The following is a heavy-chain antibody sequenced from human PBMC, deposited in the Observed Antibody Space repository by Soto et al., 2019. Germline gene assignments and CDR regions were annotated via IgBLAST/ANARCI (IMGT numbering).Heavy chain of an antibody. Sequence: ASVKVSCKASGGTFSSYAISWVRQAPGQGLEWMGGIIPIFGTANYAQKFQGRVTITADESTSTAYMELSSLRSEDTAVYYCARDTVYCSGGSCYSWFDPWGQGTLVTVSS. CDR3: ARDTVYCSGGSCYSWFDP. J-gene: IGHJ5*02. CDR1: GGTFSSYA. CDR2: IIPIFGTA. D-gene: IGHD2-15*01. V-gene: IGHV1-69*13.